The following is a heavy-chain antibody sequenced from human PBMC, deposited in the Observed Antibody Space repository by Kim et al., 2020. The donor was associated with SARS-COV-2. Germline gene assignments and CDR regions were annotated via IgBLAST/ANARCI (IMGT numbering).Heavy chain of an antibody. V-gene: IGHV4-39*02. CDR3: VRELGHHFDY. J-gene: IGHJ4*02. CDR2: ISYSGGT. CDR1: GDSVSRSLYL. Sequence: SETLSLTCTVSGDSVSRSLYLWGWIRQSPGKGLDWIGSISYSGGTYYTPSLKSRVTISKDTSKKQFSLKLTSVTAADTAVYYCVRELGHHFDYWGQGALVTVSS. D-gene: IGHD7-27*01.